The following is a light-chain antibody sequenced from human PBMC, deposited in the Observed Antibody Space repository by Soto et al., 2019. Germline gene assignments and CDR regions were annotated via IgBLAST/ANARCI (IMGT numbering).Light chain of an antibody. J-gene: IGKJ1*01. Sequence: DIVLKQSPGTLSLSPGERATLSCRASQTVDSNFLAWYQQKPGQAPRLLIYAASTRATSIPDRFSGSGSGTDFTLTIGRLDPEDFAVYYCLKYGSSPGWTFGPGTKVDI. CDR2: AAS. CDR3: LKYGSSPGWT. V-gene: IGKV3-20*01. CDR1: QTVDSNF.